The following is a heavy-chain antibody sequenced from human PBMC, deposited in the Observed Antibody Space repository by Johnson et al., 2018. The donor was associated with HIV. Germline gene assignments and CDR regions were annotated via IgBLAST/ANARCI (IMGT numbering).Heavy chain of an antibody. CDR1: GFTVSSNY. CDR2: IYSGGST. J-gene: IGHJ3*02. D-gene: IGHD3-22*01. Sequence: EVQLVESGGGLIQPGGSLRLSCAASGFTVSSNYMSWVRQAPGKGLEWVSVIYSGGSTYYADSVKGRFTISRDNSKNTLYLQMNRLRAEDTAVYYCARLPPYYYDSSGYYHDAFDIWGQGTMVTVSS. V-gene: IGHV3-53*01. CDR3: ARLPPYYYDSSGYYHDAFDI.